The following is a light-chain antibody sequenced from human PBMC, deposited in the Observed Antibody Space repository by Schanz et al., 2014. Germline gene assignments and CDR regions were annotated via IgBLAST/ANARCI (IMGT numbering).Light chain of an antibody. CDR3: SSYAGTNNFGV. CDR2: DVH. CDR1: SSDVGGHDR. Sequence: QSALTQPPSASGSPGQSVTISCTGTSSDVGGHDRVSWYQQHPGKAPKLMIYDVHKRPSGVPDRFSGSKSGNTASLTVSGLQAEDEADYYCSSYAGTNNFGVFGGGTKLTVL. J-gene: IGLJ3*02. V-gene: IGLV2-8*01.